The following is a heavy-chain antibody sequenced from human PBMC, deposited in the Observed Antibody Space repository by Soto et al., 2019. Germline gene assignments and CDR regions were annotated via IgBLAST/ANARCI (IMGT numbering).Heavy chain of an antibody. Sequence: VHLVESGGGLVEPGGSLRLSCEASGFMFSSYWMSWFRKSQGGEREWVANIKQEGSETHNLESVEGRFTIFRDNARRSLYLQMNSLRAEDTAVYFCATYSGSYFPVGHDRWGQGTLVVVSS. D-gene: IGHD3-10*01. CDR3: ATYSGSYFPVGHDR. V-gene: IGHV3-7*01. J-gene: IGHJ1*01. CDR1: GFMFSSYW. CDR2: IKQEGSET.